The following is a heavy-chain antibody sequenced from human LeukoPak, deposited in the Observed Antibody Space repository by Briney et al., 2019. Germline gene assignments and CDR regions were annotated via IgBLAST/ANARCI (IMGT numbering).Heavy chain of an antibody. CDR3: ARGRAYYDFWSGYLSGSMDV. V-gene: IGHV4-59*01. CDR1: GGSISSYY. CDR2: IYYSGST. J-gene: IGHJ6*03. Sequence: SETLSLTCTVSGGSISSYYWSWIRQPPGKGLEWIGYIYYSGSTNYNPSLKSRVTISVDTPKNQFSLKLSSVTAADTAVYYCARGRAYYDFWSGYLSGSMDVWGKGTTVTVSS. D-gene: IGHD3-3*01.